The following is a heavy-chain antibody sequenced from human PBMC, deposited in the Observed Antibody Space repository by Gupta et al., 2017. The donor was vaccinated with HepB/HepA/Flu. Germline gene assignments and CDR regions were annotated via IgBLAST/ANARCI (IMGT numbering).Heavy chain of an antibody. CDR2: ISSRGSTI. CDR3: ARDDCSSTSCPELIDY. V-gene: IGHV3-11*04. CDR1: GFTFSDYY. Sequence: QVQLVESGGGLVKPGGSLRLSCAASGFTFSDYYMSWIRQAPGKGLEWVSYISSRGSTIYYADSVKGRFTISRDNAKNSLYLQMNSLRAEDTAVYYCARDDCSSTSCPELIDYWGQGTLVTVSS. D-gene: IGHD2-2*01. J-gene: IGHJ4*02.